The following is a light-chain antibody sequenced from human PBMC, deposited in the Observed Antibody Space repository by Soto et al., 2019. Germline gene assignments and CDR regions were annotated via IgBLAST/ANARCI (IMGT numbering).Light chain of an antibody. Sequence: QSVLTQPASVAGSPGQSITISCTGTSSDVGAYNYVSWYQHHPGKAPKLMIYEVSSRPSGVSNRFSGSKSGNTASPIISGLQAEDEADYYCSSYTSSSTSVFGTGTKVTVL. V-gene: IGLV2-14*01. CDR2: EVS. CDR3: SSYTSSSTSV. J-gene: IGLJ1*01. CDR1: SSDVGAYNY.